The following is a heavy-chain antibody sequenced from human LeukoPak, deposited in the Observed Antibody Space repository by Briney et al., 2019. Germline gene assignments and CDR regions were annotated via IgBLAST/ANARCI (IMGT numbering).Heavy chain of an antibody. CDR2: IYTSGST. CDR1: GGSISSYY. V-gene: IGHV4-4*07. J-gene: IGHJ5*02. CDR3: ARDIRGRKPNWFDP. Sequence: PSETLSLTCTVSGGSISSYYWSWIRQPAGKGLEWIGRIYTSGSTNYNPSLKSRVTMSVDTSKNQFSLKLSSVTAADTAVYYCARDIRGRKPNWFDPWGQGTLVTVSS. D-gene: IGHD3-10*01.